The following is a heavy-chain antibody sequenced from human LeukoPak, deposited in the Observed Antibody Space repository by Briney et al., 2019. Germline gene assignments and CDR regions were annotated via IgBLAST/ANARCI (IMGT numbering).Heavy chain of an antibody. V-gene: IGHV1-69*13. J-gene: IGHJ6*03. Sequence: SVKVSCKASGGTFSSYAISWVRQAPGQGLEWMGGIIPIFGTANYAQKFQGRVTITADESTSTAYMELSSLRSEDTAVYYCASVFYDFCSGFSEDYYYYMDVWGKGTTVTVSS. D-gene: IGHD3-3*01. CDR3: ASVFYDFCSGFSEDYYYYMDV. CDR2: IIPIFGTA. CDR1: GGTFSSYA.